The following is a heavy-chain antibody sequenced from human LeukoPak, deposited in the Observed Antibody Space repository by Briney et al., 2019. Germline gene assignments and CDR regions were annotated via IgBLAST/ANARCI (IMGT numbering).Heavy chain of an antibody. J-gene: IGHJ5*02. V-gene: IGHV1-69*06. CDR1: GGTFSSYA. D-gene: IGHD2-15*01. CDR3: AQTVVVVAATPEVWFDP. Sequence: SVKVSCKASGGTFSSYAISWVRQAPGQGLEWMGGIIPIFGTANYAQKFQGRVTITADKSTSTAYMELSSLRSEDTAVYYCAQTVVVVAATPEVWFDPWGQGTLVTVSS. CDR2: IIPIFGTA.